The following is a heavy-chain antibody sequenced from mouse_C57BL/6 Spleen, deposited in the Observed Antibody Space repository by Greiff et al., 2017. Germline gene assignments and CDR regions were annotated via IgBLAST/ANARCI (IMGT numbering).Heavy chain of an antibody. J-gene: IGHJ2*01. Sequence: EVKLMESGGGLVKPGGSLKLSCAASGFTFSSYTMSWVRQTPEKRLEWVATISGGGGNTYYPDSVKGRFTISRDNAKNTLYLQMSSLRSEDTALYYCARHAYYRGYYFDDWGQGTTLTVSS. D-gene: IGHD2-12*01. V-gene: IGHV5-9*01. CDR2: ISGGGGNT. CDR1: GFTFSSYT. CDR3: ARHAYYRGYYFDD.